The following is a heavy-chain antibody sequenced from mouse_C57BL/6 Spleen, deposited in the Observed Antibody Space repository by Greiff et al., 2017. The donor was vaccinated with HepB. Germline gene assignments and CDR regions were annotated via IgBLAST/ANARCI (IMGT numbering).Heavy chain of an antibody. J-gene: IGHJ3*01. V-gene: IGHV2-5*01. Sequence: VQVVESGPGLVQPSQRLSITCTVSGFSLTSYGVHWVRQSPGKGLEWLGVIWRGGSTDYNAAFMSRLSITKDNSKSQVFFKMNSLQADDTAIYYCAKLEDWFAYWGQGTLVTVSA. CDR2: IWRGGST. CDR3: AKLEDWFAY. CDR1: GFSLTSYG.